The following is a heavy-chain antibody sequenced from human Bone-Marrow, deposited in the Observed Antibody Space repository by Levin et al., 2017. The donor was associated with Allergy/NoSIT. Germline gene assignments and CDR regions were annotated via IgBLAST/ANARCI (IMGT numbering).Heavy chain of an antibody. CDR1: GFTFSSYA. J-gene: IGHJ5*02. CDR2: ISYDGSNK. Sequence: AGGSLRLSCAASGFTFSSYAMHWVRQAPGKGLEWVAVISYDGSNKYYADSVKGRFTISRDNSKNTLYLQMNSLRAEDTAVYYCATPYGSGSYGWFDPWGQGTLVTVSS. CDR3: ATPYGSGSYGWFDP. V-gene: IGHV3-30-3*01. D-gene: IGHD3-10*01.